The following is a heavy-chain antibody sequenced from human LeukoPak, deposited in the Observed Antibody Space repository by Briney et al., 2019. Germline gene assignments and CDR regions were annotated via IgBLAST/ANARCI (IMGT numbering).Heavy chain of an antibody. CDR2: IYSSGST. J-gene: IGHJ4*02. V-gene: IGHV4-59*01. CDR3: ARTRHSGSLDY. Sequence: PSETLSLTCTVSGXSISGNYGSWIRQPPGKGLEWIGYIYSSGSTKYNPSLKSRVTISVDTSKNQFSLKLSSVTAADTAVYYCARTRHSGSLDYWGQGTLVTVSS. CDR1: GXSISGNY. D-gene: IGHD3-10*01.